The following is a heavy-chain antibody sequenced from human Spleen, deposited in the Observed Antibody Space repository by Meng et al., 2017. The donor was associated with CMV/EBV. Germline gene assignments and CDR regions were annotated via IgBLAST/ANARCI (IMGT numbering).Heavy chain of an antibody. CDR2: ISAYNGNT. J-gene: IGHJ4*02. D-gene: IGHD6-13*01. CDR1: GYTFTSYG. Sequence: ASVKVSCKASGYTFTSYGISWVRQAPGQGLEWMGWISAYNGNTNYAQKLQGRVTMTTDTSTSTAYMELRSLRSDDTAVYYRARGKSIAAAGYFDYWGQGTLVTVSS. V-gene: IGHV1-18*01. CDR3: ARGKSIAAAGYFDY.